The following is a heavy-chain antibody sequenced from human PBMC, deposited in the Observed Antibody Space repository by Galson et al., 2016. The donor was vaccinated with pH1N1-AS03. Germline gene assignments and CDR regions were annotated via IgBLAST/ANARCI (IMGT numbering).Heavy chain of an antibody. CDR1: GFIFSSYE. V-gene: IGHV3-48*03. CDR2: ISSSGNTI. Sequence: SLRLSCAVSGFIFSSYEMNWVRQAPGKGLEWVSYISSSGNTIYYADSVKGRFTISRDNAKNSLYLQMNSLRAEDTAVYYCARALSEQYYDILTGNDPWGQGTLVTVSS. CDR3: ARALSEQYYDILTGNDP. J-gene: IGHJ5*02. D-gene: IGHD3-9*01.